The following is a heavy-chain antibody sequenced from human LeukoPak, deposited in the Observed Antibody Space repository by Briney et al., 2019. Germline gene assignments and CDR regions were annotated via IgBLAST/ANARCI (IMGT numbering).Heavy chain of an antibody. CDR2: IYISGST. J-gene: IGHJ4*02. Sequence: SETLSLTCTVSGASINSHYWSWIRQPAGKGLEWIGRIYISGSTNYNSSLQSRVTMSVDTSKNQFSLKLSSVTAADTAVYYCARRVAVTGIYCFDLWGQGTPVTVSS. CDR3: ARRVAVTGIYCFDL. V-gene: IGHV4-4*07. CDR1: GASINSHY. D-gene: IGHD6-19*01.